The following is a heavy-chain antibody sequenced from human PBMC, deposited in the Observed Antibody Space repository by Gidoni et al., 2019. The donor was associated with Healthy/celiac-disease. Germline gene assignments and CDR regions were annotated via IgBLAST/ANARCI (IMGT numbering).Heavy chain of an antibody. Sequence: EVQLVQSGAAVKKPGASLKISCTCSGYSFTSYWIGWVRQMPGKGLEWMGIIYPGDSDTRYSPSFQGQVTISADKSISTAYLQWSSLKASDTAMYYCARGRYCGGDCYYDAFDIWGQGTMVTVSS. V-gene: IGHV5-51*03. D-gene: IGHD2-21*02. J-gene: IGHJ3*02. CDR1: GYSFTSYW. CDR3: ARGRYCGGDCYYDAFDI. CDR2: IYPGDSDT.